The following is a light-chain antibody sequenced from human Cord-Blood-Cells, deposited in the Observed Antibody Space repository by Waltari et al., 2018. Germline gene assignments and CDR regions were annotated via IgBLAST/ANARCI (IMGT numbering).Light chain of an antibody. CDR3: QQSYSTPLT. V-gene: IGKV1-39*01. J-gene: IGKJ4*01. Sequence: DIEMTQSPYSLSASVGDRVTITCRASQSISSYLNWYQQKPGKAPKLLIYAASSLQSWVPSRFSGSGSGTDVTLTISSLQPEDFATYYCQQSYSTPLTFGGGSKVEIK. CDR2: AAS. CDR1: QSISSY.